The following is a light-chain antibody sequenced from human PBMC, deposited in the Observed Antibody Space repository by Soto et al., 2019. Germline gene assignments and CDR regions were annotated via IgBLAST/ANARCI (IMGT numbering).Light chain of an antibody. V-gene: IGLV2-14*01. CDR1: SSDVGGYNY. Sequence: QSALTQPASVSGSPGQSITISCTGTSSDVGGYNYVSWYQQHPDKAPKLMIYEVTNRPSGVSNRFSGSKSGNTASLTISGLQAEDEADYYCSSYTSNGTLVFGGGTKLTVL. CDR3: SSYTSNGTLV. CDR2: EVT. J-gene: IGLJ2*01.